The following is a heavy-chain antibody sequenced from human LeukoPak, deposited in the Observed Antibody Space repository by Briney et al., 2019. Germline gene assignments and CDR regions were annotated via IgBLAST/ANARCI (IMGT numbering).Heavy chain of an antibody. J-gene: IGHJ4*02. CDR2: INPNSGGT. CDR1: GYTFTSYY. D-gene: IGHD1-26*01. Sequence: ASVKVSCKASGYTFTSYYMHWVRQAPGQGLEWMGRINPNSGGTNYAQKFQGRVTMTRDTSISTAYMELSRLRSDDTAVYYCARGDSGSYLTDYWGQGTLVTVSS. CDR3: ARGDSGSYLTDY. V-gene: IGHV1-2*06.